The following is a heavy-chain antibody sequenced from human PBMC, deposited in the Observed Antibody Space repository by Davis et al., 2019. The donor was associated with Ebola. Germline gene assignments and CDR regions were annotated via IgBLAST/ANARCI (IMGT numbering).Heavy chain of an antibody. Sequence: PGGSLRLSCAASGLTFSLYSLSWVRQAPGKGLEWVSSISSSSSYIYYADSVKGRFTISRDNAKNSLYLQMNSLRAEDTAVYYCARAAAVTPVDYWGQGTLVTVSS. CDR1: GLTFSLYS. CDR3: ARAAAVTPVDY. CDR2: ISSSSSYI. J-gene: IGHJ4*02. D-gene: IGHD6-13*01. V-gene: IGHV3-21*01.